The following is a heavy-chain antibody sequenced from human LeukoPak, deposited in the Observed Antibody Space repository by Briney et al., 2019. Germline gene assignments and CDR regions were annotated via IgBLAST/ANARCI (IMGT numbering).Heavy chain of an antibody. V-gene: IGHV3-43*01. J-gene: IGHJ5*02. D-gene: IGHD6-19*01. CDR1: GFTFDDYT. Sequence: PGGSLRLSCAASGFTFDDYTMHWVRQAPGRGLEWVSLISWDGGSTYYADSVKGRFTISRDNSKNSLDLQMNSLRTEDTALYYCAKDSSIAVAGRGWIDPWGQGTLVTVSS. CDR2: ISWDGGST. CDR3: AKDSSIAVAGRGWIDP.